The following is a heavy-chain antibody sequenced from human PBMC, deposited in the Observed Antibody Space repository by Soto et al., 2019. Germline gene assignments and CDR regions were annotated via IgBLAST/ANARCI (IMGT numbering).Heavy chain of an antibody. Sequence: GGSLRLSCAASGFTFSSYAMSWVRQAPGKGLEWVAAITYDGSNKYYADSVKGRFTISRDNSKNTLYLQMNSLRAEDTAVYYCAKDRSIAVAAHWGQGTLVTVSS. D-gene: IGHD6-19*01. CDR2: ITYDGSNK. J-gene: IGHJ4*02. CDR3: AKDRSIAVAAH. CDR1: GFTFSSYA. V-gene: IGHV3-30*18.